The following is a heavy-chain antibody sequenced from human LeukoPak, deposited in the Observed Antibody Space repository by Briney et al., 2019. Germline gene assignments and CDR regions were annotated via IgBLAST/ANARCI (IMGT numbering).Heavy chain of an antibody. V-gene: IGHV3-30-3*01. CDR3: ARVHGGYDFWSGYPHFDY. J-gene: IGHJ4*02. CDR1: GFTFSSYA. Sequence: GGSLRLSCAASGFTFSSYAMHWVRQAPGKGLEWVAVISYDGSNKYYADSVEGRFTISRDNSKNTLYLQMNSLRAEDTAVYYCARVHGGYDFWSGYPHFDYWGQGTLVTVSS. CDR2: ISYDGSNK. D-gene: IGHD3-3*01.